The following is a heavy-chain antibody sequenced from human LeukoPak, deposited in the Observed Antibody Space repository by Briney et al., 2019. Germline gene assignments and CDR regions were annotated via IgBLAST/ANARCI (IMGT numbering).Heavy chain of an antibody. CDR2: IYPGDSDT. Sequence: GEPLKISCKGSGYSFTSYWIGWVRQMPGKGLEWMGIIYPGDSDTRYSPSFQGQVTISADKSIGTAYLQWSSLKASDTAMYYCARLAGPFVDAFDIWGQGTMVTVSS. V-gene: IGHV5-51*01. CDR1: GYSFTSYW. J-gene: IGHJ3*02. CDR3: ARLAGPFVDAFDI.